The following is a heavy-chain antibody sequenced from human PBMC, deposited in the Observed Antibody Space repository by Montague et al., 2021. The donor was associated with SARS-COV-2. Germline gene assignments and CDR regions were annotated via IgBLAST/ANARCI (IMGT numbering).Heavy chain of an antibody. J-gene: IGHJ4*02. D-gene: IGHD1-14*01. CDR1: GFTFNNYG. CDR2: ISYDGSIR. V-gene: IGHV3-30*04. Sequence: SLRLSCAASGFTFNNYGFHWVRQAPGKGLQWVALISYDGSIRHYADSVKGRFTISRDQSKNTLHLQMDSLRPEDTAVYLCARSRGILHFRASLAQLSDWGQGVLVTVSS. CDR3: ARSRGILHFRASLAQLSD.